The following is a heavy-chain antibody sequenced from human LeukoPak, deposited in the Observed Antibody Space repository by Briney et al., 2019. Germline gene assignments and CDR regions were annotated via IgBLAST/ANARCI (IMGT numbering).Heavy chain of an antibody. CDR1: GFTISTYA. D-gene: IGHD3-16*02. CDR2: ITSSGATT. J-gene: IGHJ4*02. CDR3: AKEFIAGDGHVDCDS. V-gene: IGHV3-23*01. Sequence: GGSLRLSCAASGFTISTYAMTCVRQAPGKGLECVSSITSSGATTYYADCVKGRFTISRHISENTSYGQKQRQSAEDSAVYYCAKEFIAGDGHVDCDSWGQGPLVTVSS.